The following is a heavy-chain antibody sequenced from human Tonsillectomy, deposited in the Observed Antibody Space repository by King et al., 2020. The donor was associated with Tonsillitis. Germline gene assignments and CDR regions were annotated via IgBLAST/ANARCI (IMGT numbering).Heavy chain of an antibody. CDR1: GYTFTAYH. CDR3: ARDGRGLDV. J-gene: IGHJ6*02. V-gene: IGHV1-2*02. Sequence: QLVKSGADVKKPGASVKVSCKASGYTFTAYHVHWVRQAPGQGLEWMGWINPNSGGTNYAQKFQGRVTMTRDTSLSTAYMELSRLRSDDTAVYYCARDGRGLDVWGQGTTVTVSS. CDR2: INPNSGGT. D-gene: IGHD2-15*01.